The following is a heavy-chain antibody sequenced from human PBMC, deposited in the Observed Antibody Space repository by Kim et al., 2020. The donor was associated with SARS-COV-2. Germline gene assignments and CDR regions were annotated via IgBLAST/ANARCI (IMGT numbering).Heavy chain of an antibody. V-gene: IGHV2-70*01. CDR3: ARMVMSRGGSLRFGYAE. Sequence: SGPTLVKATQTLTLTCTFSGFSLSTSGMCVSWIRQAPGKALEWLALIDWDDDGYYSTSLKTRLTISRDASESQVVLTMTNMDPEDTATYYCARMVMSRGGSLRFGYAEWGQGTLVSVSS. J-gene: IGHJ4*02. CDR1: GFSLSTSGMC. D-gene: IGHD3-10*01. CDR2: IDWDDDG.